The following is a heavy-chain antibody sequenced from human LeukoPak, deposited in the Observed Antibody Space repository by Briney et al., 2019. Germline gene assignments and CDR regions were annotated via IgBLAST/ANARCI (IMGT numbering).Heavy chain of an antibody. D-gene: IGHD2-8*02. CDR2: IYYSGST. CDR3: ARALSTANHLSFDH. V-gene: IGHV4-39*07. CDR1: GGSISSSSYY. J-gene: IGHJ4*02. Sequence: SETLSLTCTVSGGSISSSSYYWGWIRQPPGKGLEWIGSIYYSGSTYYNPSLKSRVTISVDTSKNQFSLKLSSVTAADTAVYYCARALSTANHLSFDHWGQGTLVVVSS.